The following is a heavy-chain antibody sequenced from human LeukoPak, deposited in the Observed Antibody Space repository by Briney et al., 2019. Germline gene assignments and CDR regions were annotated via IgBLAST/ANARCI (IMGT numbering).Heavy chain of an antibody. CDR3: AISSY. CDR1: GFTFSSYA. J-gene: IGHJ4*02. D-gene: IGHD2-2*01. V-gene: IGHV3-30*01. Sequence: GGFLRLSCAASGFTFSSYAMHWVRQAPGKGLEWVAVISYDGSNKYYADSVKGRFTISRDNSKNTLYLQMNSLRAEDTAVYYCAISSYWGQGTLVTVSS. CDR2: ISYDGSNK.